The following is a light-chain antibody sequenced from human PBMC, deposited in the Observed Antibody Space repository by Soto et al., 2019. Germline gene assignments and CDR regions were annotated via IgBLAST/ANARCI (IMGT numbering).Light chain of an antibody. J-gene: IGKJ1*01. CDR2: GTS. CDR1: QSISSK. CDR3: QHYDNWPLP. Sequence: IGMTQAPAILSVPPGEGATLSCRASQSISSKLAWYQQKPGQAPSLLIYGTSTRATGIPARFSGSGSGTEFTLTISSLQSEDFAVYYCQHYDNWPLPFGQGTKVDI. V-gene: IGKV3D-15*01.